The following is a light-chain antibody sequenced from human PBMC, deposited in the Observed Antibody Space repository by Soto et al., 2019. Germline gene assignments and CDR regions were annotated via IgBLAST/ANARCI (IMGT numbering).Light chain of an antibody. V-gene: IGLV2-14*03. CDR3: NAYLTNFVA. Sequence: QSVLTQPASVSGSLGQSVTISCTGTGGDVGTYDFVSWYQQHPGKAPTLLIFDVSSRPSGISNRFSGSKSGDTASLTISGLQAEDEADYYCNAYLTNFVAFGGGTQLTVL. CDR2: DVS. CDR1: GGDVGTYDF. J-gene: IGLJ7*01.